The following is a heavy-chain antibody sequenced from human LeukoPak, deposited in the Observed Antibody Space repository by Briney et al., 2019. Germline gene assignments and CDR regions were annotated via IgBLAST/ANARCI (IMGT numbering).Heavy chain of an antibody. J-gene: IGHJ4*02. CDR3: ARGASYYAYYFDY. V-gene: IGHV4-61*02. D-gene: IGHD1-26*01. Sequence: SETLSLTCTVSGGSISSGSYYWSWIRQPAGKGLEWIGRIYTSGSTNYNPSLKSRVTISVDTSKNQFSLKLSSVTAADTAVYYCARGASYYAYYFDYWGQGTLVTVSS. CDR1: GGSISSGSYY. CDR2: IYTSGST.